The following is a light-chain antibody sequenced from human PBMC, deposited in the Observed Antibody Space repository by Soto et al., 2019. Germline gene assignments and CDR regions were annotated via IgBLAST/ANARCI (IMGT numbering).Light chain of an antibody. CDR1: QSVSSSY. V-gene: IGKV3-20*01. J-gene: IGKJ2*01. CDR3: PQYGSSPQYT. CDR2: GAS. Sequence: EIVLTQSPGTLSLSPGERATLSCRASQSVSSSYLAWYQQKPGQAPRLLIYGASSRATGIPDRFSGSGSGTDFTLSISRPEPEDFAVYYCPQYGSSPQYTFGQGTKLEIK.